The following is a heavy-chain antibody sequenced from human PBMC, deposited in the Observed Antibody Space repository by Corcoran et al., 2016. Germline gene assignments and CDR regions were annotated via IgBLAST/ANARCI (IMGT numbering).Heavy chain of an antibody. CDR2: MNPNSGNT. CDR3: ARGWIRSSSGFEYYYYYYGMDV. D-gene: IGHD6-6*01. CDR1: GYTFTSYD. Sequence: QVQLVQSGAEVKKPGASVKVSCKASGYTFTSYDINWVRQATGQGLEWMGWMNPNSGNTGYAQKFQGRVTMTRNTSISTAYMELSSLRSEDTAVYYCARGWIRSSSGFEYYYYYYGMDVWGQGTTVTVSS. J-gene: IGHJ6*02. V-gene: IGHV1-8*01.